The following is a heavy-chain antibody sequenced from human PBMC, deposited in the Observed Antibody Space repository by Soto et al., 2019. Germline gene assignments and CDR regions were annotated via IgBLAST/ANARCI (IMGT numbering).Heavy chain of an antibody. CDR2: IGIGGGNT. CDR3: ARCIWPTRDAFDI. Sequence: SVKVSCKTSGFTFSNSAVQWVRQAREKRHEWIGWIGIGGGNTNYAQHLQDRLTLTRDMSTSTAYMELTSLRSDDTALYYGARCIWPTRDAFDIWGQGTMVTVSS. J-gene: IGHJ3*02. CDR1: GFTFSNSA. V-gene: IGHV1-58*01.